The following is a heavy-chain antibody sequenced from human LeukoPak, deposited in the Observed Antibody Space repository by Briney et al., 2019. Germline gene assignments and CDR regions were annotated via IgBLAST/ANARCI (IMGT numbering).Heavy chain of an antibody. CDR3: GRDFSSTDYYYYGMDV. D-gene: IGHD2-2*01. V-gene: IGHV4-4*07. CDR1: GGSISSYY. J-gene: IGHJ6*02. Sequence: PSETLSLTCTVSGGSISSYYWSWIRQPAGKGLEWIGRIYTSGSTNYNPSLKSRVTMSVDTSKNQFSLKLSSVTAADTAVYYCGRDFSSTDYYYYGMDVWGQGTTVTVSS. CDR2: IYTSGST.